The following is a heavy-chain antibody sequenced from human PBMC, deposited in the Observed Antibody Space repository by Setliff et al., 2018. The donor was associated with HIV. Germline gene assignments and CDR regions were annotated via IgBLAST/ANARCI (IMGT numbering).Heavy chain of an antibody. J-gene: IGHJ6*02. CDR2: ISYTGRT. V-gene: IGHV4-59*12. CDR1: GGSISNYY. CDR3: VRERRRSPLSYGLDV. Sequence: PSETLSLTCTVSGGSISNYYWSWLRQPPGKGLEWIGYISYTGRTNYNPALGTRLNMSVDTSENQFSLHLNSVTAADTAVYYCVRERRRSPLSYGLDVWGQGTTVTVSS.